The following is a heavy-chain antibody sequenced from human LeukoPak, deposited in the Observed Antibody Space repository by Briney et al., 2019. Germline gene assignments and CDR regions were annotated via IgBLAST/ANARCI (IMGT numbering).Heavy chain of an antibody. CDR1: GYSFTSYW. CDR3: ARLRLGYCSSTSCYTVEMDYYYMDV. D-gene: IGHD2-2*02. J-gene: IGHJ6*03. V-gene: IGHV5-51*01. Sequence: GESLKISCKGSGYSFTSYWIGWVRQMPGKGLEWKGIIYPGDSATRYSPSFQGQVTISADKSISTAYLQWSSLKASDTAMYYCARLRLGYCSSTSCYTVEMDYYYMDVWGKGTTVTVSS. CDR2: IYPGDSAT.